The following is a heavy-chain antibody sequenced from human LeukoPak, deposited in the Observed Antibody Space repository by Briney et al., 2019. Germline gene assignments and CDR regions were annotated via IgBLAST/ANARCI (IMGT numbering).Heavy chain of an antibody. D-gene: IGHD6-19*01. Sequence: XWTWIXQPXXXXLXWIRYIYYSGSTKYNPSLKSRVTISLDASKSQFSLKLASVTAADTAVYYCARTRRQWLVFDYWGQGTLVTVSS. CDR2: IYYSGST. CDR3: ARTRRQWLVFDY. CDR1: X. V-gene: IGHV4-59*01. J-gene: IGHJ4*02.